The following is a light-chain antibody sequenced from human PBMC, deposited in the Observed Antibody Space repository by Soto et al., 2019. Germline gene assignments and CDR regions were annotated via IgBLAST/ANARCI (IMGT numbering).Light chain of an antibody. CDR3: HQYNTYSQT. CDR2: DAS. CDR1: QSISNW. V-gene: IGKV1-5*01. Sequence: DIQMTQSPPSLSASVGDRVTITCRASQSISNWLAWYQQKPGKAPKLLIYDASTLESGVPSRFSGSGSGTEFTLTISSLQPEDFATYYCHQYNTYSQTFGQGTKVDIK. J-gene: IGKJ1*01.